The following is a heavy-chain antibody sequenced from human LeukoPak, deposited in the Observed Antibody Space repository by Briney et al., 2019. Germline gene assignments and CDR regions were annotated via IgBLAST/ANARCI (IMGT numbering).Heavy chain of an antibody. CDR3: AKADYGSSGYTIDY. D-gene: IGHD3-22*01. CDR1: GFTFSSYG. J-gene: IGHJ4*02. CDR2: ISYDGSNK. Sequence: GGSLRLSCAASGFTFSSYGMHWVRQAPGKGLEWVAVISYDGSNKYYADSVKGRFTISRDNSKNTLYLQMNSLRAEDTAVYYCAKADYGSSGYTIDYWGQGTLVTVSS. V-gene: IGHV3-30*18.